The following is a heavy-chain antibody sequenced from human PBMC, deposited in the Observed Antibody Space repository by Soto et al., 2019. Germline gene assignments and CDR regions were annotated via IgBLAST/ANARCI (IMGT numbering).Heavy chain of an antibody. CDR1: GYSFTDDY. CDR2: INPHSGST. V-gene: IGHV1-2*02. J-gene: IGHJ6*02. D-gene: IGHD2-21*01. CDR3: GRAVSCGHDCYPYGMDV. Sequence: QVQVVQSGAEVKKPGASVKISCKTSGYSFTDDYLHWVRQAPGQGLEWVGWINPHSGSTNFAQKFLGRVSMTRDTSISTAYMELFSLTSDDTGIDYCGRAVSCGHDCYPYGMDVWGQGTTVTVSS.